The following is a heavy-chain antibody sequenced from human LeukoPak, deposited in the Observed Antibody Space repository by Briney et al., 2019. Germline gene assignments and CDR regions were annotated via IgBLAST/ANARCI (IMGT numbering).Heavy chain of an antibody. CDR3: ARYCTVGSCLDY. D-gene: IGHD2-15*01. V-gene: IGHV4-59*02. J-gene: IGHJ4*02. CDR1: GFTVSSNY. CDR2: ISNSGGT. Sequence: GSLRLSCAASGFTVSSNYMSWVRQAPGKGLEWIGYISNSGGTNYNPSLKSRVTISEDTSKNHFSLKLSSVTAADTAVYYCARYCTVGSCLDYWGQGTLVTVSS.